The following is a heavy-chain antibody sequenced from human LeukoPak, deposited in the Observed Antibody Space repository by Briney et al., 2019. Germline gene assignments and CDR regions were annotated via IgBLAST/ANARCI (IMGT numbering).Heavy chain of an antibody. D-gene: IGHD4-17*01. CDR3: ARDVHGDYGSGWFDP. Sequence: ASVKVSCKTSGGTFNNYAISWVRQAPGQGLEWLGGIMPLFGTAGYAQKFQGRVTITKDESTRTVYLELTSLTSDDTAVYYCARDVHGDYGSGWFDPWGQGTLVSVFS. CDR2: IMPLFGTA. J-gene: IGHJ5*02. CDR1: GGTFNNYA. V-gene: IGHV1-69*05.